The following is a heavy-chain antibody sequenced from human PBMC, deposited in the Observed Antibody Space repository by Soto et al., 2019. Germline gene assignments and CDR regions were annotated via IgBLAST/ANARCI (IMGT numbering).Heavy chain of an antibody. CDR3: ARGTWGFDY. CDR2: INSDGSYT. Sequence: GGSLRLSCAASGFTFSSYWMHWVRQAPGKGLVWVSHINSDGSYTSYADSVKGRFTISRDNAKNTLSLQMNSLRAEDTAVYYCARGTWGFDYWGQGTLVTVSS. V-gene: IGHV3-74*01. D-gene: IGHD7-27*01. CDR1: GFTFSSYW. J-gene: IGHJ4*02.